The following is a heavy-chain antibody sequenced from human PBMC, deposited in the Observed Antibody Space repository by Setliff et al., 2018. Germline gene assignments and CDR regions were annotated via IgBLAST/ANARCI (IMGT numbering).Heavy chain of an antibody. CDR2: VYDTGST. J-gene: IGHJ4*02. Sequence: PSETLSLTCSVSTASMTYYYWSWIRQPPGKGLEWTGHVYDTGSTKYSPSLKGRVTISMDTSVNEFSLRLTSVTAADTAVYYCTTAGSSDWVPIAYWGQGTLVTVSS. CDR3: TTAGSSDWVPIAY. CDR1: TASMTYYY. V-gene: IGHV4-59*08. D-gene: IGHD3-10*01.